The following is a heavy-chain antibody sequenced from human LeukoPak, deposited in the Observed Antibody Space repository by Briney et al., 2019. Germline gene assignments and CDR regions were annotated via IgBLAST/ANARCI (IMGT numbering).Heavy chain of an antibody. CDR2: ISAYNGNT. Sequence: ASVKVSCKASGYTFTSYGISWVRQAPGQGLEWMGWISAYNGNTNYAQKLQGRVTMTTDTSTSTAYMELRSLRSDDTAVYYCASFSSSWYKYAFDIWGRGTMVTVSS. D-gene: IGHD6-13*01. CDR3: ASFSSSWYKYAFDI. V-gene: IGHV1-18*01. J-gene: IGHJ3*02. CDR1: GYTFTSYG.